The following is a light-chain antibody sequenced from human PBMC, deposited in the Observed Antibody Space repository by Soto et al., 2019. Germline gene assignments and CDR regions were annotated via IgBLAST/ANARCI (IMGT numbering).Light chain of an antibody. V-gene: IGKV4-1*01. CDR1: RSVLYSTDNNNY. CDR3: QQYFSAPLT. Sequence: DIVTTQSPDSLAVSLGERATINCKSSRSVLYSTDNNNYLAWYQQKPGQPPKLLIYWASTRDSGVPDRFSGSGSGTDFTLTISGLQAEDVAVYYCQQYFSAPLTFGGGTKVEIK. CDR2: WAS. J-gene: IGKJ4*01.